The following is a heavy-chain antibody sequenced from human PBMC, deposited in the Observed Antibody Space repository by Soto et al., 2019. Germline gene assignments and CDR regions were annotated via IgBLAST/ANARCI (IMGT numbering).Heavy chain of an antibody. CDR3: ARQAIAVVPAAREREYGMDV. J-gene: IGHJ6*02. CDR2: IDPGDSYT. Sequence: RGESLKISCKGSGYSFTSYWISWVRQMPGIGLEWMGRIDPGDSYTKYSPSFQGHVTISADKSISTAYLQWSSLKASDTAMYYCARQAIAVVPAAREREYGMDVWGQGTTVTVSS. V-gene: IGHV5-10-1*01. CDR1: GYSFTSYW. D-gene: IGHD2-2*01.